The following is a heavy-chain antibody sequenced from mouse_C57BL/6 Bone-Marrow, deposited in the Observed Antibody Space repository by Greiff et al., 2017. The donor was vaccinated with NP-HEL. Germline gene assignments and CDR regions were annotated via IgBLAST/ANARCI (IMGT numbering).Heavy chain of an antibody. V-gene: IGHV1-54*01. Sequence: VQLQQSGAELVRPGTSVKVSCKASGYAFTNYLIEWVKQRPGQGLEWIGVINPGSGGTNYNEKFKGKATLTADKSSSTAYMQLSNLTSEDSAVYFCARVPYDYDGYCDVWGTGTTVTVSS. J-gene: IGHJ1*03. CDR3: ARVPYDYDGYCDV. CDR1: GYAFTNYL. D-gene: IGHD2-4*01. CDR2: INPGSGGT.